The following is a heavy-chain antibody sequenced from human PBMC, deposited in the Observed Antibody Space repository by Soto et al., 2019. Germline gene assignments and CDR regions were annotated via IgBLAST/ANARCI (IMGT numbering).Heavy chain of an antibody. Sequence: PGGSLRLSCAASGFTFSSDWMTWVRQAPGKGLEWVANIKEDGSEKYYVDSVKGRFTISRDNAEKSLYLQMNSLRAEDSAVYYCARGIQQLHSWGQGTTVTVSS. D-gene: IGHD6-13*01. CDR2: IKEDGSEK. V-gene: IGHV3-7*03. CDR1: GFTFSSDW. CDR3: ARGIQQLHS. J-gene: IGHJ6*02.